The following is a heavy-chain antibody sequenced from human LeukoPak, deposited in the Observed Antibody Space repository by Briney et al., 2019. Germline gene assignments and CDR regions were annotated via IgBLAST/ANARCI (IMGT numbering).Heavy chain of an antibody. CDR1: GFTFSNAW. J-gene: IGHJ4*02. CDR2: ISSSSSYI. Sequence: GGSLRLSCAASGFTFSNAWMSWVRQAPGKGLEWVSSISSSSSYIYYADSVKGRFTISRDNAKNSLYLQMNSLRAEDTAVYCCARGGDGSGSYEYYFDYWGQGTLVTVSS. V-gene: IGHV3-21*01. CDR3: ARGGDGSGSYEYYFDY. D-gene: IGHD3-10*01.